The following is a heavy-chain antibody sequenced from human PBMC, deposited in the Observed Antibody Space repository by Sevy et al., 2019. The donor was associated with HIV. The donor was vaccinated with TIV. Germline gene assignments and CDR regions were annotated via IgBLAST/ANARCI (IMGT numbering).Heavy chain of an antibody. Sequence: GGSLRLSCAASGFTFSSYSMNWVRQAPGKGLEWVSSISSSSSYIYYADSVKGRFTISRDNAKNSLYLQMNSLRAEDTAVYYCWRDFYDCSSTSCYLWFVSSWAFDIWGQGTMVTVSS. V-gene: IGHV3-21*01. J-gene: IGHJ3*02. CDR2: ISSSSSYI. CDR3: WRDFYDCSSTSCYLWFVSSWAFDI. CDR1: GFTFSSYS. D-gene: IGHD2-2*01.